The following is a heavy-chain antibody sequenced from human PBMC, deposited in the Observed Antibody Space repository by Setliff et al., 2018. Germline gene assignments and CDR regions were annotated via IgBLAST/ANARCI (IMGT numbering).Heavy chain of an antibody. D-gene: IGHD3-22*01. CDR2: TIPMFGTT. J-gene: IGHJ6*03. Sequence: SVKVSCKASGYTFRSYAMNWVRQAPGQGLEWVGGTIPMFGTTNYARKFQGRVTIITDESTSTAYMQLSSLGSEDTAVYYCVREGVDSRSSTDYRYYMDVWGKGTTVTVSS. CDR3: VREGVDSRSSTDYRYYMDV. CDR1: GYTFRSYA. V-gene: IGHV1-69*05.